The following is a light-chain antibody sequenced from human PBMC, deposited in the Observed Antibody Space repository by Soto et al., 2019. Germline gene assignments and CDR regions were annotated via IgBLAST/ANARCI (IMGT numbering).Light chain of an antibody. CDR3: SSYTSSSTPYV. J-gene: IGLJ1*01. CDR2: DVS. Sequence: QSALAQPASVSGSPGQSITIFCTGTSSDIGGYNYVSWNQQHPGKAPKLMIYDVSNRPSGVSNRFSGSKSGNTASLTISGLQAEDEADYYCSSYTSSSTPYVFGTGTKVTVL. CDR1: SSDIGGYNY. V-gene: IGLV2-14*01.